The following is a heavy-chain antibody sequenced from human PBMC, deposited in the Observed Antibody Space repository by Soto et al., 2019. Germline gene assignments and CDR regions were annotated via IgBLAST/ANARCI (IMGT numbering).Heavy chain of an antibody. CDR2: ISGSGGST. CDR1: GFTFSSYA. V-gene: IGHV3-23*01. D-gene: IGHD1-1*01. CDR3: AKEANNWNDVEDYYYYGMDV. Sequence: EVQLLESGGGLVQPGGSLRLSCAASGFTFSSYAMSWVRQAPGKGLEWVSAISGSGGSTYYADSVKGRFTISRDNSKNTRAPQMNSLRAEDTAVYYCAKEANNWNDVEDYYYYGMDVWGQGTTVTVSS. J-gene: IGHJ6*02.